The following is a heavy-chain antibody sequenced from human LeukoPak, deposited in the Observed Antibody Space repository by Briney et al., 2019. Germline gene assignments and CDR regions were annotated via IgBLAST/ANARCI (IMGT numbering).Heavy chain of an antibody. CDR2: ISSSSSYI. D-gene: IGHD3-3*01. CDR3: ARETSSFWSAPWRAFDI. J-gene: IGHJ3*02. CDR1: GFTFSSYS. Sequence: GGSLRLSCAAYGFTFSSYSMNWVRQAPGKGLEWVSSISSSSSYIYYADSVKGRFTISRDNAKNSLYLQMNSLRAEDTAVYYCARETSSFWSAPWRAFDIWGQGTMVTVSS. V-gene: IGHV3-21*01.